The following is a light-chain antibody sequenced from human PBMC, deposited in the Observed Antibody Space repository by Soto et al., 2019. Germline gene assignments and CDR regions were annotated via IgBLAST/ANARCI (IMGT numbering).Light chain of an antibody. CDR2: AAS. CDR1: QSISSY. V-gene: IGKV1-39*01. J-gene: IGKJ2*01. CDR3: QQSYSTLYP. Sequence: DIQMTQSPSSLYASVGDRVTITGRASQSISSYLKWYQQNPGKAPKLLIYAASSLQSGFPSRFSGSGSGTDFTLTISSLQPEDFATYYCQQSYSTLYPFGQGTKLEIK.